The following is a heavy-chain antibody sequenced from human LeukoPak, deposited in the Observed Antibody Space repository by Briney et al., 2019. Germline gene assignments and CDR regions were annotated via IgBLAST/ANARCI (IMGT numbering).Heavy chain of an antibody. D-gene: IGHD6-13*01. Sequence: PGGSLRLSCAGSGFNFSSYSMSWVRQAPWKGLEFVSSSSSSFIYYADSVKGRFTISRDNAKKSLSLQMNSLRADDTAVYYCARGYSSSWYLDWGQGTLVTVSS. V-gene: IGHV3-21*01. CDR3: ARGYSSSWYLD. J-gene: IGHJ4*02. CDR2: SSSSFI. CDR1: GFNFSSYS.